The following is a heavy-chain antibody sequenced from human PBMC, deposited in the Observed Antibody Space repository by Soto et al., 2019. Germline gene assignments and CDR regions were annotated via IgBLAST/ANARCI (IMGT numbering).Heavy chain of an antibody. Sequence: SETLSLTCSVSCDSISSVDYFWAWIRQPPGQALEYIGYIYKSTTTYYNPSFESRVAISLDTSKSQFSLNVASVTAADTAVYFCARGRYCLTGRCFPNWFDSWGQGTLVTVSS. D-gene: IGHD2-15*01. CDR1: CDSISSVDYF. CDR3: ARGRYCLTGRCFPNWFDS. V-gene: IGHV4-30-4*01. CDR2: IYKSTTT. J-gene: IGHJ5*01.